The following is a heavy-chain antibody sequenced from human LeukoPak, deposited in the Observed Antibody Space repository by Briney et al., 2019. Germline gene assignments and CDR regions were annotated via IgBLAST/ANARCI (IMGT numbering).Heavy chain of an antibody. D-gene: IGHD4-23*01. Sequence: GGSLRLSCAASGFTFSSYSMNWVRQAPGKGLEWVSSISSSSSYIYYADSVKGRFTISRDNARNSLYLQMNSLRAEDTAVYYCARSGGNSAPFDHWGQGTLVTVSS. CDR2: ISSSSSYI. V-gene: IGHV3-21*01. CDR1: GFTFSSYS. J-gene: IGHJ4*02. CDR3: ARSGGNSAPFDH.